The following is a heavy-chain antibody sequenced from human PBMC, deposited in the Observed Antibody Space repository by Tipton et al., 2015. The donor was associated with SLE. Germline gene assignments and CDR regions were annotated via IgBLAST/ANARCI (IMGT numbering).Heavy chain of an antibody. CDR1: GYTFPNYV. J-gene: IGHJ5*02. D-gene: IGHD2-15*01. CDR2: ISAHNGNT. CDR3: VRDAVGWFDT. V-gene: IGHV1-18*01. Sequence: QVQLVQSGAELKKPGASVKVSCKASGYTFPNYVLNWVRQAPGQGLEWMGWISAHNGNTKLQQKFQGRVLMTTDTSTNTAFMELRGLRYDDTALYCSVRDAVGWFDTWGQGTLVTVSP.